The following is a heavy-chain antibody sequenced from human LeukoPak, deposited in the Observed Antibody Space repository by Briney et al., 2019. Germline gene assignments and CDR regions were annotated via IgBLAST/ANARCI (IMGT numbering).Heavy chain of an antibody. J-gene: IGHJ4*02. CDR1: GDSVSSNSAA. V-gene: IGHV6-1*01. CDR3: ARDRSYSSSWKGPRGFDY. Sequence: QTLSLTCAISGDSVSSNSAAWNWIRQSPSRGLEWLGRTYYRSKWYNDYVVSVKSRITINPDTSKNQFSLQLNSVTPEDTAVYYCARDRSYSSSWKGPRGFDYWGQGTLVTVSS. CDR2: TYYRSKWYN. D-gene: IGHD6-13*01.